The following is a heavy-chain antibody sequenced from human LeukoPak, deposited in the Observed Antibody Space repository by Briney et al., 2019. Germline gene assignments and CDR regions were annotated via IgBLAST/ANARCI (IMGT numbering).Heavy chain of an antibody. CDR1: GFTFSSYG. J-gene: IGHJ4*02. CDR3: AKDSASWGLLYYFDY. CDR2: IWYDGSNK. Sequence: GGSLRLSCAASGFTFSSYGMHWVRQAPGKGLEWVAVIWYDGSNKYYADSVKGRFTISRDNSKNTLYLQMNSLRAEDTAVYYCAKDSASWGLLYYFDYWGQGTLVTVSS. D-gene: IGHD1-26*01. V-gene: IGHV3-33*06.